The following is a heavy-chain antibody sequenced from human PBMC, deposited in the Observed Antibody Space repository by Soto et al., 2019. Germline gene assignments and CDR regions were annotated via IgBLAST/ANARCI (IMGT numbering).Heavy chain of an antibody. V-gene: IGHV4-31*03. J-gene: IGHJ6*02. CDR3: ARGSSIAGLYYGMDV. CDR2: NYYSGIT. Sequence: SDSLSPTFTHSGCPVRYSGYPRTRIRQHPGKGLEWIGYNYYSGITYYNPSLKSRVTISLDTSKNQFSLKLSSVTAADTAVYYCARGSSIAGLYYGMDVWGQGTTVS. D-gene: IGHD6-6*01. CDR1: GCPVRYSGYP.